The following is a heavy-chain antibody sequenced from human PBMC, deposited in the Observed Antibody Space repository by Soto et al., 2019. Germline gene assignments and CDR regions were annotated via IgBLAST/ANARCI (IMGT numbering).Heavy chain of an antibody. D-gene: IGHD2-2*01. CDR2: IIPIFGTA. CDR1: GGTFSSYA. Sequence: QVQLVQSGAEVKKPGSSVKVSCKASGGTFSSYAISCVRQAPGQGREWMGGIIPIFGTANYAQKFKGRVTITADESTSTAYMELSSLRSEDTAVYYCAPRDLNCSSTSCLFYYYGMDVWGQGTTVTVSS. J-gene: IGHJ6*02. CDR3: APRDLNCSSTSCLFYYYGMDV. V-gene: IGHV1-69*01.